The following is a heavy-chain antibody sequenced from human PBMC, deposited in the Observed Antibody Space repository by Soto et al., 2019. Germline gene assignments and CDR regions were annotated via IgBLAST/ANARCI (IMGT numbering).Heavy chain of an antibody. CDR1: GFSFGSSW. CDR2: IKKDGSQI. Sequence: EVQLVESGGGLVQPGGSLRLSCVASGFSFGSSWMTWVRQAPGKGLEWVANIKKDGSQISYLDSVRGRFTISRDNAKNSLYLQMHSLRAEDTALYYCARDVSPGSSSLYLDAFDIWGQGTMVTVSS. J-gene: IGHJ3*02. V-gene: IGHV3-7*05. D-gene: IGHD6-13*01. CDR3: ARDVSPGSSSLYLDAFDI.